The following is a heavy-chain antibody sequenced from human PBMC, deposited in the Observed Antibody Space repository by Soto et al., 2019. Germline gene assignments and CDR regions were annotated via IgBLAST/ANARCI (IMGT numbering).Heavy chain of an antibody. CDR1: GFTFSSYA. CDR2: ISGSGGST. V-gene: IGHV3-23*01. D-gene: IGHD6-19*01. Sequence: GGSLRLSCAASGFTFSSYAMSWVRQAPGKGLEWVSAISGSGGSTYYADSVKGRFTISRDNSKNTLYLQMNSLRAEDTAVYYCAKDRIPGYSSGWYPGYFDYWGQGTLVNVSS. J-gene: IGHJ4*02. CDR3: AKDRIPGYSSGWYPGYFDY.